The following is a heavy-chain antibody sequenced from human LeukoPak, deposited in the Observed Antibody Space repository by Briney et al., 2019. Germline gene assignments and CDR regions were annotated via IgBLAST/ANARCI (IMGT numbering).Heavy chain of an antibody. Sequence: GGSLRLSYAASVFTFSSYSMNCVRQAPGKGLEYVSSITSSSSYIYYADSVKGRFTISRDNAKNSLYLQMNSLRAEDTAVYYCARDPVAGLTPDAFDIWGQGTMVTVSS. CDR3: ARDPVAGLTPDAFDI. D-gene: IGHD6-19*01. V-gene: IGHV3-21*01. CDR1: VFTFSSYS. J-gene: IGHJ3*02. CDR2: ITSSSSYI.